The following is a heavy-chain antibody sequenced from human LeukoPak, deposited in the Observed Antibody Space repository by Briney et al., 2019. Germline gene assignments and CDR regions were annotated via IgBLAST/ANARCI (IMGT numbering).Heavy chain of an antibody. CDR2: ISGSGTST. D-gene: IGHD6-13*01. CDR1: GFTFTSYA. V-gene: IGHV3-23*01. J-gene: IGHJ4*02. Sequence: GGSLRLSCAASGFTFTSYAMSWVRQAPGKGLEWVSAISGSGTSTFYADSVKGRFTISRDNSKNTLYLQMNSLRAEDTAVYYCAKDPAIVEQQLVTVFDYWGQGTLVTVSS. CDR3: AKDPAIVEQQLVTVFDY.